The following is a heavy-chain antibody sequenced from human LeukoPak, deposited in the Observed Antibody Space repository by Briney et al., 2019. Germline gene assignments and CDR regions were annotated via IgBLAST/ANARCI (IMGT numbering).Heavy chain of an antibody. J-gene: IGHJ4*02. CDR3: ARAHGPRGYSGYVPY. Sequence: GASVKVSCKASGYTFTGYYMHSVRQAPGQGLEWMGWINPNSGGTNYAQKFQGRVTMTRDTSISTAYMELSRLRSDDTAVYYCARAHGPRGYSGYVPYWGQGTLVTVSS. D-gene: IGHD5-12*01. V-gene: IGHV1-2*02. CDR2: INPNSGGT. CDR1: GYTFTGYY.